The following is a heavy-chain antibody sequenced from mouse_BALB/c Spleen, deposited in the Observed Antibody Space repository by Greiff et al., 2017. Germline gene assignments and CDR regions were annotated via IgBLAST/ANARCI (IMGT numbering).Heavy chain of an antibody. J-gene: IGHJ2*01. CDR1: GFTFSSYG. Sequence: EVKVVESGGDLVKPGGSLKLSCAASGFTFSSYGMSWVRQTPDKRLEWVATISSGGSYTYYPDSVKGRFTISRDNAKNTLYLQMSSLKSEDTAMYYCARLDYRYFDYWGQGTTLTVSS. CDR3: ARLDYRYFDY. D-gene: IGHD2-14*01. V-gene: IGHV5-6*01. CDR2: ISSGGSYT.